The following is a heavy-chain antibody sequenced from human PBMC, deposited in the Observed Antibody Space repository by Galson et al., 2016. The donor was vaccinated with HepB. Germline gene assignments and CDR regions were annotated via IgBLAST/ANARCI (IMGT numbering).Heavy chain of an antibody. CDR3: AKTVRMTTVTGFDY. CDR1: GFTLSTYS. V-gene: IGHV3-48*01. D-gene: IGHD4-17*01. Sequence: SLRLSCAASGFTLSTYSMNWFRQAPGKGLEWVSYMSSSGTSVYYTDSVKGRFTISRDNSKNTLYLQMNSLRAEDTAVYYCAKTVRMTTVTGFDYWGQGTLVTVSS. CDR2: MSSSGTSV. J-gene: IGHJ4*02.